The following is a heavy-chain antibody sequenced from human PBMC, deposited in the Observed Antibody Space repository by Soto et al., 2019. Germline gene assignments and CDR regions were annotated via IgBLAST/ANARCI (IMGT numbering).Heavy chain of an antibody. CDR2: IYDSQRT. CDR3: AIQWDY. CDR1: GASIRSDY. V-gene: IGHV4-59*08. J-gene: IGHJ4*02. Sequence: QVQLQESGPGLVKPSETLSLTCAVSGASIRSDYWSWIRQIPGRALEWIGYIYDSQRTNYNPSLRSRVTISADTSKNQFSLKVRSVTAADTAVYYCAIQWDYWGQGILVTVSS.